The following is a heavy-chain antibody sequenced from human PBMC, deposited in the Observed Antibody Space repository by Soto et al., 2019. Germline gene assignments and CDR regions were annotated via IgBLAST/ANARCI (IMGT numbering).Heavy chain of an antibody. J-gene: IGHJ4*02. Sequence: EVQLVESGGGLVQPGGSLRLSCAVSGFTFSSFWMHWVRQAPGEGLVWVSRINTDGSSTSYADSVKGRFTISRDNAKNTLYLQMNSLRVEDTAMYYCAKWGVGTFGLSYWGQGTLVTVSS. V-gene: IGHV3-74*01. CDR3: AKWGVGTFGLSY. D-gene: IGHD3-10*01. CDR2: INTDGSST. CDR1: GFTFSSFW.